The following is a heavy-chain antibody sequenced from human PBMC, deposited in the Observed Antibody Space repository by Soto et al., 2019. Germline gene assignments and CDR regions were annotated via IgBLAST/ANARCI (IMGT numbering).Heavy chain of an antibody. J-gene: IGHJ6*02. V-gene: IGHV1-69*01. D-gene: IGHD5-12*01. CDR2: SIPIFGTA. CDR1: GGTFNNYP. CDR3: ARGRGYSGDDHYYYFDMDV. Sequence: QVQLVQSGAEVKKPGSSVKVSCKASGGTFNNYPITWVRQAPGQGLEWMGGSIPIFGTANYAQKFQDRVTITVDESTSTAFMELSSLRSEDTAIYYCARGRGYSGDDHYYYFDMDVWGQWTAVNVSS.